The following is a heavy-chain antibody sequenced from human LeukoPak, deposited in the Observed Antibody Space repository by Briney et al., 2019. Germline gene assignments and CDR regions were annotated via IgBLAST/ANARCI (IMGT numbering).Heavy chain of an antibody. V-gene: IGHV7-4-1*02. CDR2: INTNTGNP. J-gene: IGHJ3*02. Sequence: ASVKVSCKASGYTFTSYAMNWVRQAPGQGLEWMGWINTNTGNPTYAQGFTGRFVLSLDTSVSTAYLQISSLKAEDTAVYYCARDRSRITIFGVVISADAFDIWGQGTMVTVSS. D-gene: IGHD3-3*01. CDR3: ARDRSRITIFGVVISADAFDI. CDR1: GYTFTSYA.